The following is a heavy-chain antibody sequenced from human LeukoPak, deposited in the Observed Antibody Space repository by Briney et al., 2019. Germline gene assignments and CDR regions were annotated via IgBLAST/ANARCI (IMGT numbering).Heavy chain of an antibody. Sequence: GGSLRLSCAASGFTFSSYAMSWVRQAPGKGLEWVSTISGSGDSTYYADSVKGRFTISRDNSKDTLHLQMNSLRAEDTAVYYCAKRGMTTIKEGFDYWGQGALVTVSS. CDR2: ISGSGDST. V-gene: IGHV3-23*01. CDR3: AKRGMTTIKEGFDY. CDR1: GFTFSSYA. J-gene: IGHJ4*02. D-gene: IGHD5-24*01.